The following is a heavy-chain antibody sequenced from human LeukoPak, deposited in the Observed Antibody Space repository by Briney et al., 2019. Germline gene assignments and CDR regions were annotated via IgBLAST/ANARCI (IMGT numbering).Heavy chain of an antibody. CDR2: IRYDGSNK. Sequence: PGGSLRLSCAASGFTFSSYGMHWVRQAPGKGLEWVAFIRYDGSNKYYADSVKGRFTISRDNSKNTLYLQMNSLRTEDTAVYYCAKGDKMATWRRTYNWLDPWGQGTLVTVSS. CDR3: AKGDKMATWRRTYNWLDP. J-gene: IGHJ5*02. D-gene: IGHD5-24*01. CDR1: GFTFSSYG. V-gene: IGHV3-30*02.